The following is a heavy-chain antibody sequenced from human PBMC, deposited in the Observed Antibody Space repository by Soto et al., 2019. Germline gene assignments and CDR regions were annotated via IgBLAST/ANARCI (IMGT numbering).Heavy chain of an antibody. Sequence: ASVKVSCKASGYTFTSYAMHWVRQAPGQRLEWMGWINAGNGNTKYSQKFQGRVTITRDTSASTAYMELSSLRSEDTAVYYCARNYIAAAGPYYFDYWRQGTLVTVSS. CDR2: INAGNGNT. J-gene: IGHJ4*02. CDR3: ARNYIAAAGPYYFDY. V-gene: IGHV1-3*01. CDR1: GYTFTSYA. D-gene: IGHD6-13*01.